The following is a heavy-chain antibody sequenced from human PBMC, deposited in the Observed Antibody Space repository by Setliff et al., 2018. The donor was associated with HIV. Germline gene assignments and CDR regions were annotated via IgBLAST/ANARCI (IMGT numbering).Heavy chain of an antibody. V-gene: IGHV3-7*01. CDR3: ARDGLVPSDWDAFDI. CDR2: IKQDGSEK. J-gene: IGHJ3*02. Sequence: GESLKISCAASGFTFSIYYMSWVRQAPGKGLEWVANIKQDGSEKYYVDSVKGRFTISRDNAKNSLYLQMNSLRAEDTAVYYCARDGLVPSDWDAFDIWGQGTLVTVSS. CDR1: GFTFSIYY. D-gene: IGHD3-9*01.